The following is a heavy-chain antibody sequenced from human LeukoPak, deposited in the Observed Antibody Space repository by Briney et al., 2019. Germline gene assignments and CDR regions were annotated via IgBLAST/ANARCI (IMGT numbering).Heavy chain of an antibody. CDR1: GGSVGSGTYY. J-gene: IGHJ4*02. D-gene: IGHD3-9*01. CDR3: ARLTYRLGLYYFDS. Sequence: SETLSLTCNVSGGSVGSGTYYWSWIRQPPGKGLEWIGYIYDSGNTNYNPSLRSRVTFSLNNSKHQVSLRLNSVTAADTAVLYCARLTYRLGLYYFDSWGQGTPVTVSS. V-gene: IGHV4-61*01. CDR2: IYDSGNT.